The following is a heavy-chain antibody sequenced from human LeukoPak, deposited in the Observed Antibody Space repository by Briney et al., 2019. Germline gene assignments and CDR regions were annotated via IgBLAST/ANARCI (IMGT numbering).Heavy chain of an antibody. CDR1: GGSISSGGYY. Sequence: SETLSLTCTVSGGSISSGGYYWSWIRQLPGKGLEWIGHIYYNGHTYYNPALKSRVTISVDTSKNQFSLKLNSVTAADTAVYFCARQVVAVAGTGYFDYWGQGTLVTVSS. CDR3: ARQVVAVAGTGYFDY. D-gene: IGHD6-19*01. J-gene: IGHJ4*02. V-gene: IGHV4-31*03. CDR2: IYYNGHT.